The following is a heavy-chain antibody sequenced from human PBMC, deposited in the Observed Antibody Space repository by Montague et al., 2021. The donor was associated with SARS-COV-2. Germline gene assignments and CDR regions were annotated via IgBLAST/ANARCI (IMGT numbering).Heavy chain of an antibody. CDR1: GVSISSSSYY. CDR2: IYYSGST. J-gene: IGHJ6*02. Sequence: SETLSLTCTVSGVSISSSSYYWGWIRQPPGKGLEWIGSIYYSGSTYYNPSLKSRVTISVDTSKNQFSLKLSSVTAADTAVYYCARAFTDWLRYYGMDVWGQGTTVTVSS. D-gene: IGHD3-9*01. CDR3: ARAFTDWLRYYGMDV. V-gene: IGHV4-39*01.